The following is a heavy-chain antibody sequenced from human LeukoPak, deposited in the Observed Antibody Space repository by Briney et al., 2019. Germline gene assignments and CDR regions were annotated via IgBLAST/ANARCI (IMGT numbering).Heavy chain of an antibody. CDR3: ARDHHRRLYDSQARDTFDI. J-gene: IGHJ3*02. CDR2: ISWNSGSI. V-gene: IGHV3-9*01. CDR1: GFTFDDYA. Sequence: GGSLRLSCAASGFTFDDYAMHWVRQAPGKGLEWVSGISWNSGSIGYADSVKGRFTISRDNAKNSLYLQMNSLRAEDTAVYYCARDHHRRLYDSQARDTFDIWGQGTMVTVSS. D-gene: IGHD3-22*01.